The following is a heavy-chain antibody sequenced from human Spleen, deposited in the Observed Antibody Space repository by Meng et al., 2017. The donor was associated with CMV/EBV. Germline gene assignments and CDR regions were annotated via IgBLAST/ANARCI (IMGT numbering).Heavy chain of an antibody. V-gene: IGHV1-8*03. J-gene: IGHJ4*02. D-gene: IGHD3-10*01. CDR2: MSTNSGNT. CDR3: ARTNYGSGGGFDY. Sequence: CKASEYTFTRYAITWGRQATGQGLELMGWMSTNSGNTGYAQQFQGRVPITRHTAISTAYMELSSLRSEDTAVYYCARTNYGSGGGFDYWGQGTLVTVSS. CDR1: EYTFTRYA.